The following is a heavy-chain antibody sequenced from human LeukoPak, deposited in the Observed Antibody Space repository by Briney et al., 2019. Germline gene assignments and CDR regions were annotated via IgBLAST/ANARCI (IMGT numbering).Heavy chain of an antibody. CDR1: GGSISSYY. J-gene: IGHJ6*03. Sequence: PSETLSLTCTVSGGSISSYYWSWIRQPPGKGLEWIGNIYYSGSTNYNPSLKSRVTISVDTSKNQFSLKLSSVTAADTAVYYCARGRCSGGSRSNYYYYYMDVWGKGTTVTVSS. V-gene: IGHV4-59*01. CDR2: IYYSGST. D-gene: IGHD2-15*01. CDR3: ARGRCSGGSRSNYYYYYMDV.